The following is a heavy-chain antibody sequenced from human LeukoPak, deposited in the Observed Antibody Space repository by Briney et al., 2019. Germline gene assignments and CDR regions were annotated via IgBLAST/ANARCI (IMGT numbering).Heavy chain of an antibody. CDR1: GDSIRSGTYY. Sequence: SETLSLTCSVSGDSIRSGTYYWSWIRQPAGKGLEWIGRIYTSGSTNYNPSLKSRVTISVDKSKNQFSLKLSSVTAADTAVYYCARSTAMVPLDYWGQGTLVTVSS. CDR2: IYTSGST. V-gene: IGHV4-61*02. J-gene: IGHJ4*02. D-gene: IGHD5-18*01. CDR3: ARSTAMVPLDY.